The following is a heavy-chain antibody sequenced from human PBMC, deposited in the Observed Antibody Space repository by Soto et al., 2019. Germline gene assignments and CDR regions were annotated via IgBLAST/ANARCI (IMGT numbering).Heavy chain of an antibody. CDR3: VRIRGLGEVSPYFDH. CDR2: ISYSGTT. D-gene: IGHD3-16*01. V-gene: IGHV4-59*11. CDR1: IPSIVNHL. J-gene: IGHJ4*02. Sequence: SETLSLTCTVSIPSIVNHLWTCIRQPPGRGLEWIGYISYSGTTNYNASLKSRVTISVDTPANQFSLRVRSVTAADTAVYYCVRIRGLGEVSPYFDHSGQGARVTVS.